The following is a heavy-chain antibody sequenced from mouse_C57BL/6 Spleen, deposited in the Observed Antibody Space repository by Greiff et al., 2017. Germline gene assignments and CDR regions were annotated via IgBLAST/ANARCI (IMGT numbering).Heavy chain of an antibody. V-gene: IGHV1-69*01. CDR3: ARSGIYYDFLAAY. Sequence: QVQLQQPGAELVMPGASVKLSCKASGYTFTSYWMHWVKQRPGQGLEWIGEIDPSDSYTNYNQKFKGKSTLTVDKSSSTAYMQLSSLTSEDSAVYYCARSGIYYDFLAAYWGQGTLVTVSA. D-gene: IGHD2-4*01. J-gene: IGHJ3*01. CDR1: GYTFTSYW. CDR2: IDPSDSYT.